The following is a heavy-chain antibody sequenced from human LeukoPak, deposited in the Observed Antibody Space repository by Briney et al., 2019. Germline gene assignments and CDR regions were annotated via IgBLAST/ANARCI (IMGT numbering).Heavy chain of an antibody. D-gene: IGHD2-2*01. CDR3: TSAGGDIVVVTAAIPSVH. J-gene: IGHJ4*02. CDR2: IRGKAHGGTT. CDR1: GFTFGDYA. Sequence: GGSLRLSCIASGFTFGDYAMSWFRQAPGKGLEWVGMIRGKAHGGTTEYAASVKGRFTISRDDSKSIAYLQMNSLKTEDTAVYFCTSAGGDIVVVTAAIPSVHWGQGTLVTVSS. V-gene: IGHV3-49*03.